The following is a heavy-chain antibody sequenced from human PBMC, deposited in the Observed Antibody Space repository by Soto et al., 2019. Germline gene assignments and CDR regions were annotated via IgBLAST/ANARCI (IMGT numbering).Heavy chain of an antibody. CDR3: ARAGAGDIVVVPAATYYYYYGMDV. V-gene: IGHV1-46*01. J-gene: IGHJ6*02. D-gene: IGHD2-2*01. CDR2: INPSGGST. Sequence: ASVKVSCKASGYTFTSYYMHWVRQAPGQGLECMGIINPSGGSTSYAQKFQGRVTMTRDTSTSTVYMELSSLRSEDTAVYHCARAGAGDIVVVPAATYYYYYGMDVWGQGTTVTVSS. CDR1: GYTFTSYY.